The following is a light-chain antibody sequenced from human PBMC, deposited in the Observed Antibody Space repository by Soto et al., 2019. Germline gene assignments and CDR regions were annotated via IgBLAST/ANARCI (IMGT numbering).Light chain of an antibody. CDR2: GAS. Sequence: EVVLTQSPGTLSLSPGERASLSCRASQSVTSSYLAWYQQKPGQAPRLLIYGASSRATGIPDRFSGSGSGTDFTLTISRLEPEDFAVYYCQHYGNSAWTFGQGTKVDIK. V-gene: IGKV3-20*01. CDR1: QSVTSSY. J-gene: IGKJ1*01. CDR3: QHYGNSAWT.